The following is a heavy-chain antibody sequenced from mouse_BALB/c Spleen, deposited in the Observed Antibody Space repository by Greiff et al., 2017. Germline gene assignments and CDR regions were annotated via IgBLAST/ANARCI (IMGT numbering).Heavy chain of an antibody. CDR1: GYAFSSYW. CDR3: AIAGTAWFAY. D-gene: IGHD4-1*01. V-gene: IGHV1-80*01. Sequence: VKLMESGAELVRPGSSVKISCKASGYAFSSYWMNWVKQRPGQGLEWIGQIYPGDGDTNYNGKFKGKATLTADKSSSTAYMHLSSLTSEDSAVYFCAIAGTAWFAYWGQGTLVTVSA. J-gene: IGHJ3*01. CDR2: IYPGDGDT.